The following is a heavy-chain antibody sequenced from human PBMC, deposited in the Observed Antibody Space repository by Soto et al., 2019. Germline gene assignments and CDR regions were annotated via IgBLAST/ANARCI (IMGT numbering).Heavy chain of an antibody. V-gene: IGHV3-7*01. CDR3: VITGTKKWFDP. D-gene: IGHD1-7*01. CDR2: IKQDGSEK. J-gene: IGHJ5*02. CDR1: GFIFNTYW. Sequence: PGGSLRLSCAASGFIFNTYWMSWVRQAPGKGLEWVANIKQDGSEKYYVDSVKGRFTISRDNAENSLYLQMNSLRVEDTAFYYCVITGTKKWFDPRGQGTLVTVSS.